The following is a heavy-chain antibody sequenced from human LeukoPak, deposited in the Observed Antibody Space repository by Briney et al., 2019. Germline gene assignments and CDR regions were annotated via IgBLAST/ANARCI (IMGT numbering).Heavy chain of an antibody. J-gene: IGHJ3*02. CDR3: ARVFWEKDGFIGAFDI. CDR2: INSDGSRT. CDR1: GFTFNSYW. V-gene: IGHV3-74*01. Sequence: GGSLRLSCAASGFTFNSYWMHWVRQAPGKGLVWVSRINSDGSRTAYADSVKGRFSISRDNSKNTLYLQMNSLRAEDTAVYYCARVFWEKDGFIGAFDIWGQGTMVTVSS. D-gene: IGHD3-3*01.